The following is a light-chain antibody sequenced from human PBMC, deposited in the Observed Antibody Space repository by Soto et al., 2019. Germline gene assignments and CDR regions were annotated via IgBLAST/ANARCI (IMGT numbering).Light chain of an antibody. CDR1: STDVGGNNS. Sequence: QSALTQPASVSGSPGQSIAIPCTGPSTDVGGNNSVSWYQHHPGKAPKLLIYDVSIRPPGVSNRFSGSKSGNTASLTISGLQAEDEADYYCSSYATGGSYVFGTGTKLTVL. V-gene: IGLV2-14*03. CDR2: DVS. J-gene: IGLJ1*01. CDR3: SSYATGGSYV.